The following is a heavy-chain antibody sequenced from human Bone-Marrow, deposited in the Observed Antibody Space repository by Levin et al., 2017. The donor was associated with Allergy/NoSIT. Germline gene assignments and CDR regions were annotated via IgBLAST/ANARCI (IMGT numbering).Heavy chain of an antibody. CDR1: GGSFSAYY. CDR2: VNHSGST. CDR3: ARRRPMITFGGVSRPGHYYFDY. J-gene: IGHJ4*02. V-gene: IGHV4-34*01. Sequence: PSETLSLSCAASGGSFSAYYWTWMRRSPGKGLEWIGEVNHSGSTTYNPSLKSRVTISVDTSKNQFSLNLTSVTAADPAVYYCARRRPMITFGGVSRPGHYYFDYWGQGTLVTVSS. D-gene: IGHD3-16*01.